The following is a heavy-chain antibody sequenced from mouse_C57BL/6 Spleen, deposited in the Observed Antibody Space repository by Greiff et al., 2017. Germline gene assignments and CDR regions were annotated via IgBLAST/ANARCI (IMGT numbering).Heavy chain of an antibody. J-gene: IGHJ2*01. V-gene: IGHV1-64*01. D-gene: IGHD2-4*01. CDR3: ARKPIYYDYDGDY. CDR1: GYTFTSYW. CDR2: IHPNSGSI. Sequence: QVQLQQPGAELVKPGASVKLSCKASGYTFTSYWMHWVKQRPGQGLEWIGMIHPNSGSINYNEKFKSKATLTVDKSSSTAYMQLSSLTSEDSAVYYCARKPIYYDYDGDYWGQGTTLTVSS.